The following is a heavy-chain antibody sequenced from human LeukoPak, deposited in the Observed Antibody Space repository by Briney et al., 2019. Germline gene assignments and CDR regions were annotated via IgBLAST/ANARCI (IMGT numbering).Heavy chain of an antibody. CDR3: ARVVMEYFDY. J-gene: IGHJ4*02. V-gene: IGHV4-39*07. D-gene: IGHD3-22*01. Sequence: SETLSLTCTVSGGSISSSSYYWGWIRQPPGKGLEWIGSIYYSGSTYYNPSLKSRVTISVDTSKNQFSLELNSMTAADTAVYYCARVVMEYFDYWGRGTLVTVSS. CDR2: IYYSGST. CDR1: GGSISSSSYY.